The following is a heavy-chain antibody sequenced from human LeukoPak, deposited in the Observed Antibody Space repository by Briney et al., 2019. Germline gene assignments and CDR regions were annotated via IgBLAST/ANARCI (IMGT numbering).Heavy chain of an antibody. V-gene: IGHV1-18*01. J-gene: IGHJ4*02. Sequence: GASVKVSCKASGYTFTSYDINWVRQATGQGLEWMGWMNPNSGNTNYAQKLQGRVTMTTDTSTSTAYMELRSLRSDDTAVYYCARAPNDYGDYWGQGTLVTVSS. CDR2: MNPNSGNT. CDR1: GYTFTSYD. CDR3: ARAPNDYGDY.